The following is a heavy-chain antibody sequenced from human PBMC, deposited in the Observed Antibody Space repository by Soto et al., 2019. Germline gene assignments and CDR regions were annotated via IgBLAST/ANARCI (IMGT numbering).Heavy chain of an antibody. J-gene: IGHJ3*02. D-gene: IGHD2-15*01. V-gene: IGHV1-2*02. CDR1: GYTFSKFY. Sequence: ASVKVSCKASGYTFSKFYMHWVRQAPGQGLEWMGWIAPNSGDTNIAQKFQGRVTMTRDTSISTAYMDLKRLRSDDTAVYYCAKNILVTLPDGYDIWGQGTMVTVSS. CDR2: IAPNSGDT. CDR3: AKNILVTLPDGYDI.